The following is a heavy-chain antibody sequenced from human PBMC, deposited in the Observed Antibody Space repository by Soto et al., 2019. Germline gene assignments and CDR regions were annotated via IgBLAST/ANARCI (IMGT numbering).Heavy chain of an antibody. D-gene: IGHD6-6*01. V-gene: IGHV3-23*01. CDR3: AKTAPARLNLYLGS. CDR2: ISGSGGGT. CDR1: GFTFSSYA. Sequence: HPGGSLRLSCAATGFTFSSYAMSWVRQAPGKGLEWVSVISGSGGGTYYADSVKGRFTISRDKSKNTLYLQMNSLRVEDTAVFYWAKTAPARLNLYLGSCGQGTLVTVPS. J-gene: IGHJ4*02.